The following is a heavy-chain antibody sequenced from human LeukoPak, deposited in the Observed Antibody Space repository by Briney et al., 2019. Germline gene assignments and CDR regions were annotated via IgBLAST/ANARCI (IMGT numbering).Heavy chain of an antibody. Sequence: QTGGSLRLSCAASGFTFSTYAMHWVRQAPGKGLEYVSAISSNGGSTYYVNSVKGRLTISRDNSKNTLYLQMGSLRAEDMAVYYCAREAADILTGYADYWGQGTLVTVSS. CDR3: AREAADILTGYADY. CDR1: GFTFSTYA. J-gene: IGHJ4*02. D-gene: IGHD3-9*01. CDR2: ISSNGGST. V-gene: IGHV3-64*01.